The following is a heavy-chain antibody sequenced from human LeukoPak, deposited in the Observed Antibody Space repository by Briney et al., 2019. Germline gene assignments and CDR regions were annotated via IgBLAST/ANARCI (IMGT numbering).Heavy chain of an antibody. Sequence: PSETLSLTCTVSGGSISSGGYYWSWIRQPPGKGPEWIGYIYYSGSTNYNPSLKSRVTISVDTSKNQFSLKLSSVTAADTAVYYCARVRWGYGSGSYYDYWGQGTLVTVSS. CDR3: ARVRWGYGSGSYYDY. CDR1: GGSISSGGYY. CDR2: IYYSGST. D-gene: IGHD3-10*01. J-gene: IGHJ4*02. V-gene: IGHV4-61*08.